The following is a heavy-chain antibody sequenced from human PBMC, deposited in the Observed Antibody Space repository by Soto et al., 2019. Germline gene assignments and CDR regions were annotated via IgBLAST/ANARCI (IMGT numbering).Heavy chain of an antibody. Sequence: SETLSLTCAVSGGSISSDAYSWSWIRQPPGKGLEWIGYIYHSGSTYYNPSLKSRVTISRDNSKNTLYLQMNSLRAEDTAVYYCAKDTIFGVVTGLQGDVWGQGTTVTVSS. D-gene: IGHD3-3*01. CDR1: GGSISSDAYS. CDR3: AKDTIFGVVTGLQGDV. V-gene: IGHV4-30-2*01. J-gene: IGHJ6*02. CDR2: IYHSGST.